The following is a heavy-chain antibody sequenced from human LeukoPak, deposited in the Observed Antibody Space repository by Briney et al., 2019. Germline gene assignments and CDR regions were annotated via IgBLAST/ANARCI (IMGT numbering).Heavy chain of an antibody. CDR2: IIPILGIA. CDR3: ARDGEGYCSSTSCSPFDY. D-gene: IGHD2-2*01. CDR1: GGTFSSYA. Sequence: GASVKVSCKASGGTFSSYAISWVRQAPGQGLEWMGRIIPILGIANYAQKFQGRVTITADKSTSTAYMELSSLRSEDTAVYYCARDGEGYCSSTSCSPFDYWGQGTLVTVSS. V-gene: IGHV1-69*04. J-gene: IGHJ4*02.